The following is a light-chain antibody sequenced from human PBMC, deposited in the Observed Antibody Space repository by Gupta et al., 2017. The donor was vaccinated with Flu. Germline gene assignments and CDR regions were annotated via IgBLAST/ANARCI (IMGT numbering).Light chain of an antibody. V-gene: IGKV2-30*01. Sequence: DVVMTQSTLSVPVTIGQPASIHCRSSQGLVYSDGNTYLHWFQQRPGQSPRRLIYQVSYRDSGVPDRFSGSGSGTDFTLKISRVEAEDVGIYFCKQGEHWPRAFGQGTTVEIK. CDR2: QVS. J-gene: IGKJ1*01. CDR1: QGLVYSDGNTY. CDR3: KQGEHWPRA.